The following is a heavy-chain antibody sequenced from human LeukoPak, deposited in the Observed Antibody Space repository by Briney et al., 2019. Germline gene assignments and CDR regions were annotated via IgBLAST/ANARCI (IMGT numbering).Heavy chain of an antibody. CDR3: AGWDRWGYFDY. D-gene: IGHD1-26*01. Sequence: GGSLRLSCAASGFTFGIYWMHWVRQAPGKGLVWVSRINSDGSSTSYADSVKGRFTVSRDNAKNTVYLQMNSLRGDDTAVYYCAGWDRWGYFDYWGQGTLATVSS. CDR2: INSDGSST. J-gene: IGHJ4*02. V-gene: IGHV3-74*01. CDR1: GFTFGIYW.